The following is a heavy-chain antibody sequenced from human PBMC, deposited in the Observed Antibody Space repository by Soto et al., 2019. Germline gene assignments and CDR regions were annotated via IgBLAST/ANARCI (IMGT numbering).Heavy chain of an antibody. J-gene: IGHJ4*02. CDR1: GGTFSSYA. CDR3: ARRAGGDFWSGQTNYFDY. V-gene: IGHV1-69*13. D-gene: IGHD3-3*01. CDR2: TIPIFGTA. Sequence: VASVKVSCKASGGTFSSYAISWVRQAPGQGLEWMGGTIPIFGTANYAQKFQGRVTITADESTSTAYMELSSLRSEDTAVYYCARRAGGDFWSGQTNYFDYWGQGTLVTVTS.